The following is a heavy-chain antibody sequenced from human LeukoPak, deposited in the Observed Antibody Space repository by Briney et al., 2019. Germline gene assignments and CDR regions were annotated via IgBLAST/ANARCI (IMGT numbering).Heavy chain of an antibody. J-gene: IGHJ6*03. V-gene: IGHV4-59*01. CDR3: ARVNRHLVRGVKYYYYYMDV. D-gene: IGHD3-10*01. CDR1: GGSISSYY. CDR2: IYYSGST. Sequence: SETLSLTCTVSGGSISSYYWSWIRQPPGKGLERIGYIYYSGSTNYNPSLKSRVTITVDTSKNQFSLKLSSATAADTAVYYCARVNRHLVRGVKYYYYYMDVWGKGTTVTISS.